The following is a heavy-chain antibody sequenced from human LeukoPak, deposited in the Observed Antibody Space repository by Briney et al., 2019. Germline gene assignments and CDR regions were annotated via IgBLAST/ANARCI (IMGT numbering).Heavy chain of an antibody. Sequence: SETLSLTXTVSGGSISSYYWSWIRQPPGKGLEWIGYIYYSGSTNYNPSLKSRVTISVDTSRNQFSLKLSSVTAADTAVYYCARVGRDYYDSSGYYFDYWGQGTLVTVSS. CDR3: ARVGRDYYDSSGYYFDY. D-gene: IGHD3-22*01. V-gene: IGHV4-59*01. J-gene: IGHJ4*02. CDR2: IYYSGST. CDR1: GGSISSYY.